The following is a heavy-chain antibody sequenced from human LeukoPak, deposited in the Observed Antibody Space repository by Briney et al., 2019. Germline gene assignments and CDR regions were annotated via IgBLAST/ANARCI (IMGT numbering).Heavy chain of an antibody. J-gene: IGHJ4*02. CDR1: GFTFSSYA. D-gene: IGHD3-9*01. CDR2: ISYDGSNK. CDR3: ARVLAYDILTGYLYYFDY. Sequence: GGSLRLSCAASGFTFSSYAMHWVRQAPGKGLEWVAVISYDGSNKYYADSVKGRFTISRDNSKNTLYLQMNSLRAEDTAVYYCARVLAYDILTGYLYYFDYWGQGTLVTVSS. V-gene: IGHV3-30-3*01.